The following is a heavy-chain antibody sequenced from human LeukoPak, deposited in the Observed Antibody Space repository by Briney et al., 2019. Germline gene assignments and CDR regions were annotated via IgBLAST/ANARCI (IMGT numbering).Heavy chain of an antibody. J-gene: IGHJ6*02. V-gene: IGHV4-4*02. Sequence: KSSETLSLTCAVSGGSISSSNWWSWVRQPPGKGLEWIGEIYHSGSTNYNPSLKSRVTISVDKSKNQFSLKLSSVTAADTAVYYCARDRSVTTKVYYYYYGMTSGAKGPRSPSP. CDR1: GGSISSSNW. D-gene: IGHD4-17*01. CDR2: IYHSGST. CDR3: ARDRSVTTKVYYYYYGMTS.